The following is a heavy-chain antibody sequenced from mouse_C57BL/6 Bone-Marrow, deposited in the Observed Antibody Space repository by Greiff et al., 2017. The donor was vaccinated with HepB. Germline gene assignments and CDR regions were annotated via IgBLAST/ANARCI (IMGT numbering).Heavy chain of an antibody. Sequence: QVQLKESGAELVRPGTSVKVSCKASGYAFTNYLIEWVKQRPGQGLEWIGVINPGSGGTNYNEKFKGKATLTADKSSSTAYMQLSSLTSEDSAVYFCASRNYYGRHWYFDVWGTGTTVTVSS. CDR3: ASRNYYGRHWYFDV. CDR1: GYAFTNYL. D-gene: IGHD1-1*01. CDR2: INPGSGGT. V-gene: IGHV1-54*01. J-gene: IGHJ1*03.